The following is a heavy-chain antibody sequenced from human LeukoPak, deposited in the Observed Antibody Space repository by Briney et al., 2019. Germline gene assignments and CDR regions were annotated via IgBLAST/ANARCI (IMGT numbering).Heavy chain of an antibody. Sequence: ASVKVSCKASGGTFSGYAISWVRQAPGQGLEWMGGIIPIFGTANYAQKFQGRVTITADESTSTAYMELSSLRSEDTAVYYCARARVLVVPAAARYYFDYWGQGTLVTVSS. D-gene: IGHD2-2*01. CDR1: GGTFSGYA. CDR2: IIPIFGTA. J-gene: IGHJ4*02. CDR3: ARARVLVVPAAARYYFDY. V-gene: IGHV1-69*13.